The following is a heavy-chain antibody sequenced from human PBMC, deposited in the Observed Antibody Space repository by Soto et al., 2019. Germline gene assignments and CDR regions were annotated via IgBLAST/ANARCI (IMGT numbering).Heavy chain of an antibody. CDR1: GGTFSSYA. CDR3: ARGGYYDSSGSRNYHYYGMNV. CDR2: IIPIFGTA. D-gene: IGHD3-22*01. J-gene: IGHJ6*02. Sequence: GASVKVSCKASGGTFSSYAISWVRQAPGQGLEWMGGIIPIFGTANYAQKFQGRVTITADESTSTAYMEVRSLRSDDTAVYYCARGGYYDSSGSRNYHYYGMNVWGQGTTVTVSS. V-gene: IGHV1-69*13.